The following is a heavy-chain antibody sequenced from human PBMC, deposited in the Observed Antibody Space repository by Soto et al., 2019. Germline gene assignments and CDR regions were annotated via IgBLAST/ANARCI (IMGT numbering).Heavy chain of an antibody. CDR3: AGVDYLRLPDYGMDV. V-gene: IGHV3-48*01. CDR2: ISTTSSTI. Sequence: EVQLVESGGGLVQPGGSLRLSCAASGFTFSSYSMNWVRQAPGKGLEWVSYISTTSSTIYYADSVKGRFTISRDNAKNSLYLQMTSLRAEDTAVYYCAGVDYLRLPDYGMDVWGQGTTVTVSS. J-gene: IGHJ6*02. CDR1: GFTFSSYS. D-gene: IGHD4-17*01.